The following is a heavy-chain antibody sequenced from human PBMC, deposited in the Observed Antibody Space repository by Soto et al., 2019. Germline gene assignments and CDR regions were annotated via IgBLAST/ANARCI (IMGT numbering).Heavy chain of an antibody. D-gene: IGHD6-13*01. CDR2: IYYSGST. CDR3: ARTPLPMYSSSWYLDY. V-gene: IGHV4-31*03. Sequence: QVQLQESGPGLVKPSQTLSLTCTVSGGSISSGGYYWSWIRQHPGKGLEWIGYIYYSGSTYYNPSLKSRVTISVDTSKNQFSLKLSSVTAADTAVYYCARTPLPMYSSSWYLDYWAREPWSPSPQ. CDR1: GGSISSGGYY. J-gene: IGHJ4*02.